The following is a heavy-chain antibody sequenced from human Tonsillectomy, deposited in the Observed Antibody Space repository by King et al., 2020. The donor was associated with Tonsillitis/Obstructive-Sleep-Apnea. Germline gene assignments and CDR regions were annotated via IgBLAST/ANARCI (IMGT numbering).Heavy chain of an antibody. V-gene: IGHV3-23*04. Sequence: VQLVESGGGLVQPGGSPRPPWGASGFTLSSFALNWVRQASGKGLEWGPAIRGSGNSTYYADSVKGRFTISRDNSKNTLYLQMNSLRAEDTAIYYCADPGGSSGPHDVFDIWGQGTMVTVSS. CDR2: IRGSGNST. CDR3: ADPGGSSGPHDVFDI. D-gene: IGHD3-22*01. J-gene: IGHJ3*02. CDR1: GFTLSSFA.